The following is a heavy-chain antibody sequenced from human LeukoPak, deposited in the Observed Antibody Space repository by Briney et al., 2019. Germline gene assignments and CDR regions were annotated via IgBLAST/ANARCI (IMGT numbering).Heavy chain of an antibody. CDR2: IYHSGSI. V-gene: IGHV4-38-2*01. Sequence: PSETLSLTCAVSGYSISSGYYWGWIRQPPGKGLEWIGSIYHSGSIYYNPSLKSRVTISVDTSKNQFSLKLSSVTAADTAVYYCARIPNYDYVWGSYYYYYYMDVWGKGTTVTVSS. D-gene: IGHD3-16*01. J-gene: IGHJ6*03. CDR1: GYSISSGYY. CDR3: ARIPNYDYVWGSYYYYYYMDV.